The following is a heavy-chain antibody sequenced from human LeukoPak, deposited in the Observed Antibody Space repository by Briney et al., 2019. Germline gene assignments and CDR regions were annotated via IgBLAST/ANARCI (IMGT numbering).Heavy chain of an antibody. Sequence: PGGSLRLSCAVSRFTVSNDYMSWARQAPGKGLEWVSVIYGGGSTYYADSVRGRFTISRDNSENTLYLQMDSLRAEDTAVYYCTRLLPSSHHFFDSWGQGTLVTVSS. CDR3: TRLLPSSHHFFDS. D-gene: IGHD6-6*01. CDR1: RFTVSNDY. V-gene: IGHV3-53*01. J-gene: IGHJ4*02. CDR2: IYGGGST.